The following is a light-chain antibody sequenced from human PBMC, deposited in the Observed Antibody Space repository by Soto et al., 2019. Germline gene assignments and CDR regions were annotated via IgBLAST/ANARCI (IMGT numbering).Light chain of an antibody. CDR3: QQYNNWPPIT. CDR1: QSVSGN. CDR2: GAS. V-gene: IGKV3-15*01. Sequence: EIVMTQSPATLSVSPEERATLSCRASQSVSGNLDWYQQKPGQAPRLLIYGASTRATAIPARFSGSGSGTEFTLTISSLQSEDFAVYYCQQYNNWPPITFGQGTRLEIK. J-gene: IGKJ5*01.